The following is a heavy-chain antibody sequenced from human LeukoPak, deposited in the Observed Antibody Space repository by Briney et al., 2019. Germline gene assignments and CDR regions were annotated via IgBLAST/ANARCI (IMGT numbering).Heavy chain of an antibody. CDR2: IYYSGST. CDR3: ARHPRQTYYFYMDV. D-gene: IGHD6-25*01. CDR1: GGFISGSNYY. V-gene: IGHV4-39*01. J-gene: IGHJ6*03. Sequence: SETLSLTCTVSGGFISGSNYYWAWIRQAPGKGLEWIGSIYYSGSTYYDPSLKSRVTISVDTSKNQFSLKLSSVTAADTGVYYCARHPRQTYYFYMDVWGKGTTVTISS.